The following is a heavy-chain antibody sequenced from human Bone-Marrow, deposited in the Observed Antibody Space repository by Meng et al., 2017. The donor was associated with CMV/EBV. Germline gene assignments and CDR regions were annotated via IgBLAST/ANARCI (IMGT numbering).Heavy chain of an antibody. CDR2: INSDGSST. CDR1: GGTFSSYW. V-gene: IGHV3-74*01. J-gene: IGHJ4*02. CDR3: ARAGGLLWFGELFYPSMYYVDY. D-gene: IGHD3-10*01. Sequence: SCKASGGTFSSYWMHWVRQAPGKGLVWVSRINSDGSSTSYADSVKGRFTISRDNAKNSLYLQMNSLRAEDTAVYYCARAGGLLWFGELFYPSMYYVDYWGQGTLVTVSS.